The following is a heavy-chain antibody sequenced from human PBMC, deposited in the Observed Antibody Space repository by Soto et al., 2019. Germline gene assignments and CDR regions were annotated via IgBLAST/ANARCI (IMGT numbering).Heavy chain of an antibody. CDR2: IYYSGST. Sequence: SETLSLTCTVSGGSIISTTHYWGWIRQPPGKGLEWIGSIYYSGSTYYNPSLKSRVTISVDTSKNQFSLKLSSVTAADTAVYYCATHEGEAAVPVGRGWFDPWGQGTLVTAPQ. CDR3: ATHEGEAAVPVGRGWFDP. CDR1: GGSIISTTHY. V-gene: IGHV4-39*01. D-gene: IGHD6-13*01. J-gene: IGHJ5*02.